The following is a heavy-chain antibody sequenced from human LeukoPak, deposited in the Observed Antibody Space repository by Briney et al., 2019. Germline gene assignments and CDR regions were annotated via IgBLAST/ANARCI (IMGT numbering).Heavy chain of an antibody. CDR3: ARPRGYYSDLYFDY. D-gene: IGHD6-19*01. CDR2: IYPDDSDT. Sequence: GGSLRLSCAASGFTFSNAWIGWVRQMPGKGLEWMGIIYPDDSDTKYSPSFQGQVTISADKSINTAYLQWSSLKASDTAMYYCARPRGYYSDLYFDYWGQGTLVTVSS. CDR1: GFTFSNAW. V-gene: IGHV5-51*01. J-gene: IGHJ4*02.